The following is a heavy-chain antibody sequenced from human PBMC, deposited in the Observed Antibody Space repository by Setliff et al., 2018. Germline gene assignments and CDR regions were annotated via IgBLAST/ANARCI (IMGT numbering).Heavy chain of an antibody. Sequence: GPSVKVSCKASGYTFTDYGVTWVRQAPGQGLEWVGWISPYSGNTYYAPKFQGRITMTTDTSTTTAYMELKSLRSDDTAIYYCSRLVRYCTRTSCQRLSGDDYWGQGALVTVSS. CDR2: ISPYSGNT. J-gene: IGHJ4*02. D-gene: IGHD2-2*01. V-gene: IGHV1-18*01. CDR3: SRLVRYCTRTSCQRLSGDDY. CDR1: GYTFTDYG.